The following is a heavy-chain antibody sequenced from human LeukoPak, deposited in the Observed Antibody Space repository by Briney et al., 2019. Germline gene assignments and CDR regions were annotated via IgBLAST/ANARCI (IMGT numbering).Heavy chain of an antibody. V-gene: IGHV1-24*01. CDR1: GYTLTELS. CDR2: FDPEDGET. D-gene: IGHD3-10*01. CDR3: ATTAVGLLWFGELFD. J-gene: IGHJ4*02. Sequence: ASVKVSCKVSGYTLTELSMHWVRQAPGKRLEWMGGFDPEDGETIYAQKFQGRVTMTEDTSTDTAYMELSSLRSEDTAVYYCATTAVGLLWFGELFDWGQGTLVTVSS.